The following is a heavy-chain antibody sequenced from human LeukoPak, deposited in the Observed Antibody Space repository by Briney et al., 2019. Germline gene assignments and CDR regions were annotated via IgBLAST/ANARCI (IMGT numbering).Heavy chain of an antibody. D-gene: IGHD6-19*01. J-gene: IGHJ3*02. V-gene: IGHV3-30*02. CDR3: ARVAGVAVAGTPQYAFDI. CDR2: IRYDGSNK. CDR1: GFTFSSYG. Sequence: GGSLRLSCAASGFTFSSYGMYWVRQAPGKGLEWVAFIRYDGSNKYYADSVKGRFTISRDNSKNTLYLQMNSLRAEDTAVYYCARVAGVAVAGTPQYAFDIWGQGTMVTVSS.